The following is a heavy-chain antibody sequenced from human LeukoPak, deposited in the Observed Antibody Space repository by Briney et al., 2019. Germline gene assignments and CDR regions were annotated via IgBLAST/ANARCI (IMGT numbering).Heavy chain of an antibody. Sequence: GGSLRLSCAASGFTFSSYSMNWVRQAPGKGLEWVSSISSSSSYIYYADSVKGRFTISRDSAKNSLYLQMNSLRAEDTAVYYCAREIDDNPVYWGQGTLVTVSS. CDR3: AREIDDNPVY. CDR1: GFTFSSYS. D-gene: IGHD1-14*01. V-gene: IGHV3-21*01. J-gene: IGHJ4*02. CDR2: ISSSSSYI.